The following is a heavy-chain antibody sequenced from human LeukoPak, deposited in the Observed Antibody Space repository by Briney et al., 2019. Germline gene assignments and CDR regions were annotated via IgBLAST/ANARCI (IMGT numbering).Heavy chain of an antibody. Sequence: GGSLRLSCAASGFTFSSYAMHWVRQAPGKGLEGVAVISYDGSKKYYADSAKGRFTISRDNSKNTLYLQMNSLRAEDTAVYYCAKASSYCTNGVCPVGNYWGQGTLVTVSS. CDR1: GFTFSSYA. J-gene: IGHJ4*02. CDR3: AKASSYCTNGVCPVGNY. CDR2: ISYDGSKK. V-gene: IGHV3-30*04. D-gene: IGHD2-8*01.